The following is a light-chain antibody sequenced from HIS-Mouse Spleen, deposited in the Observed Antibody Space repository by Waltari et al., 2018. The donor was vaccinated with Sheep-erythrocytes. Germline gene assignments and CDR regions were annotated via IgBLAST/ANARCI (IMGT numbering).Light chain of an antibody. J-gene: IGLJ1*01. CDR3: CSYAGSYNHV. CDR1: SSDVGGYNY. CDR2: DVS. V-gene: IGLV2-11*01. Sequence: QSALTQPRSVSGSPGQSVTISCTGTSSDVGGYNYVSWYHQHPGKAPKLMIYDVSKGPSGVPDRFSGSKSGNTASLTISGLQAEDEADYYCCSYAGSYNHVFATGTKVTVL.